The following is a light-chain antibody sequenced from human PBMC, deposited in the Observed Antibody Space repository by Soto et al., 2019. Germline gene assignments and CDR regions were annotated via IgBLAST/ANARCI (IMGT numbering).Light chain of an antibody. Sequence: DIVMTQSPDSLAVSLGERATINCKSSQSVLSTSNNKNYLAWYQQKPGQPPKLLFYWASTRESGVPDRFSGSGSGTDFALTIISLQAEDVAVYYCQQCYSTPYTFGQGTKLEIK. CDR2: WAS. CDR3: QQCYSTPYT. V-gene: IGKV4-1*01. CDR1: QSVLSTSNNKNY. J-gene: IGKJ2*01.